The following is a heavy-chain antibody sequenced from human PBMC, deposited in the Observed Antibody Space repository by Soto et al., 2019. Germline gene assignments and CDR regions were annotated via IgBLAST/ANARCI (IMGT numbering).Heavy chain of an antibody. CDR1: GYSISSGYY. CDR2: IYHSGST. Sequence: PSETLSLTCAVSGYSISSGYYWGWIRQPPGKGLEWIGSIYHSGSTYYNPSLKSRVTISVDTSKNQFPLKLSSVTAADTAVYYCARGPPRYCSSTSCYTWGDNWFDPWGQGTLVTVSS. J-gene: IGHJ5*02. D-gene: IGHD2-2*02. CDR3: ARGPPRYCSSTSCYTWGDNWFDP. V-gene: IGHV4-38-2*01.